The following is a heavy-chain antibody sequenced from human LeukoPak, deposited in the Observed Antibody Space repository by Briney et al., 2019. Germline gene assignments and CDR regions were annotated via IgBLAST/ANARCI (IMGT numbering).Heavy chain of an antibody. CDR2: INSGGIAI. J-gene: IGHJ4*02. Sequence: PGGSLRLSCAASGFTFNSYEMNWVRQAPGKGLEWVSYINSGGIAIYYADSVKGRFTISRDNAKNSLYLQMNSLRADDTAVYYCARGGSHVHYWGQGTLVTVSS. CDR1: GFTFNSYE. V-gene: IGHV3-48*03. D-gene: IGHD1-26*01. CDR3: ARGGSHVHY.